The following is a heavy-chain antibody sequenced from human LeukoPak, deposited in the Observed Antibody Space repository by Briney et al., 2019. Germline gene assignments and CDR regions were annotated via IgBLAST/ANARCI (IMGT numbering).Heavy chain of an antibody. V-gene: IGHV3-23*01. CDR2: ISGSGGAA. J-gene: IGHJ4*02. D-gene: IGHD3-10*01. Sequence: PGGSLRLSCAASGFTVSSNYMSWVRQAPGKGLEWVSVISGSGGAAYYADSVKGRFTISRDNSKNTLYLQMNSLRAEDTAVYYCAKGIWFGTYANDYWGQGTLVTVSS. CDR3: AKGIWFGTYANDY. CDR1: GFTVSSNY.